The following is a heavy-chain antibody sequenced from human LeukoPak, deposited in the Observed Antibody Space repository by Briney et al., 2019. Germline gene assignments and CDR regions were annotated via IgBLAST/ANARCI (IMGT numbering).Heavy chain of an antibody. Sequence: GGSLRLSCAASGFTFSSYGMHWVRQAPGKGLEWVAVIWYDGSNKYYADSVKGRFTISRDNSKNTLYLQMNSLRAEDTAVYYCTVRDEYCRGGSCYRDYYYYGMDVWGKGTTVTVSS. CDR1: GFTFSSYG. CDR3: TVRDEYCRGGSCYRDYYYYGMDV. J-gene: IGHJ6*04. V-gene: IGHV3-33*01. D-gene: IGHD2-15*01. CDR2: IWYDGSNK.